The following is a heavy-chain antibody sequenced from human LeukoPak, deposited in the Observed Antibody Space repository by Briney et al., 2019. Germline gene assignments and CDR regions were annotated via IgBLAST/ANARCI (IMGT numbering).Heavy chain of an antibody. Sequence: ASVNVSCKASGYTFTSYGISWVRQAPGQGLEWMGRISAYNGNTNYAQKLQGRVTMTTDTSTSTAYMELRSLRSDDTAVYYCARVFTSEWELLWYFDYWGQGTLVTVSS. CDR2: ISAYNGNT. J-gene: IGHJ4*02. D-gene: IGHD1-26*01. CDR1: GYTFTSYG. CDR3: ARVFTSEWELLWYFDY. V-gene: IGHV1-18*01.